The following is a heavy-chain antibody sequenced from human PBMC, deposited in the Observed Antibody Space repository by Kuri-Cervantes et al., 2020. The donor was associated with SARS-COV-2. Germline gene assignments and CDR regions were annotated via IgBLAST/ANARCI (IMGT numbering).Heavy chain of an antibody. V-gene: IGHV3-53*04. CDR3: AKDQAAGFWSGYSGEKGFDY. CDR2: IYSGGST. J-gene: IGHJ4*02. Sequence: GESLKISCAASGFTVSSNYMSWVRQAPGKGLEWVSVIYSGGSTYYADSVKGRSTISRHNSKNTLYLQMNSLRAEDTAVYYCAKDQAAGFWSGYSGEKGFDYWGQGTLVTVSS. D-gene: IGHD3-3*01. CDR1: GFTVSSNY.